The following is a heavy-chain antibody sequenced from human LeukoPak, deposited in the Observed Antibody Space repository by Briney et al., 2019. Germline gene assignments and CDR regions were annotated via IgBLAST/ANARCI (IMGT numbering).Heavy chain of an antibody. V-gene: IGHV4-34*01. Sequence: SETLSLTCAVYGGSFSGYYWSWIRQPPGKGLEWIGEINHSGSTNYNPSLKSRVTISVDTSKNQFSLKLSSVTAADTAVYYCARVLGHYYYYMDVWGKGTTVTVSS. CDR3: ARVLGHYYYYMDV. J-gene: IGHJ6*03. CDR2: INHSGST. CDR1: GGSFSGYY.